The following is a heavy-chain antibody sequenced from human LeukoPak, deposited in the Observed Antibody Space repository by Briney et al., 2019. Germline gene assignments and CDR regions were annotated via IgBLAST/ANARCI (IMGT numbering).Heavy chain of an antibody. V-gene: IGHV4-4*09. CDR1: GGSLSGYY. J-gene: IGHJ4*02. CDR2: IYSSGTT. Sequence: PSETLSLTCTVSGGSLSGYYWSWIRQTPGKGLEWIGYIYSSGTTNYNRSLQSRVIISLDTPRNQFSLSVTSVTAADTAMYFCARRISSWNVYIDKWGQGIQVTVPS. D-gene: IGHD1-1*01. CDR3: ARRISSWNVYIDK.